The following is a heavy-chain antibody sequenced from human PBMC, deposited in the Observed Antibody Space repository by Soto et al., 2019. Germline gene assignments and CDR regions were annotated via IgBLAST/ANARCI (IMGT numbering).Heavy chain of an antibody. CDR1: GGSISSSSYY. J-gene: IGHJ3*02. D-gene: IGHD1-26*01. CDR2: IYYSGST. V-gene: IGHV4-39*01. CDR3: ARYVPTKAAFDI. Sequence: TLSLTCTVSGGSISSSSYYWGWIRQPPGKGLEWIGSIYYSGSTYYNPSLKSRVTISVDTSKNQFSLKLSSVTAADTAVYYCARYVPTKAAFDIWGKGTMFTVSS.